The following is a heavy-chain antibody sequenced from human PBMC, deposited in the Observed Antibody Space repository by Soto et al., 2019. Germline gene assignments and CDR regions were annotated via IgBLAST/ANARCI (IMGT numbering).Heavy chain of an antibody. D-gene: IGHD2-15*01. CDR3: ARDLGYGGTDY. V-gene: IGHV4-30-4*01. CDR1: GDSISGDYY. J-gene: IGHJ4*02. Sequence: QVQLQESGPGLVKPSQTLSLTCTVSGDSISGDYYWSWIRQPPGKGLEWIGYIYHSGATFYNPSLKSRTISSVDTSKNQFSLKMNSLTAADTAVYYCARDLGYGGTDYWGQGTLVIVSS. CDR2: IYHSGAT.